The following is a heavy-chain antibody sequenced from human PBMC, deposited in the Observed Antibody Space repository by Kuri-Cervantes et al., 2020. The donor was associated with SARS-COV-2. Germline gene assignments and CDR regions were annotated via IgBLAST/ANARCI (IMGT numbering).Heavy chain of an antibody. CDR3: ARHPLSYCGGDCSSPSWYFDL. J-gene: IGHJ2*01. Sequence: SVKVSCKASGGTFSSYTISWVRQAPGQGLEWMGRIIPILGIANYAQKFQGRFTITADKSTSTAYMELSSLRSEDTAVYYCARHPLSYCGGDCSSPSWYFDLWGRGTLVTVSS. CDR2: IIPILGIA. V-gene: IGHV1-69*02. CDR1: GGTFSSYT. D-gene: IGHD2-21*02.